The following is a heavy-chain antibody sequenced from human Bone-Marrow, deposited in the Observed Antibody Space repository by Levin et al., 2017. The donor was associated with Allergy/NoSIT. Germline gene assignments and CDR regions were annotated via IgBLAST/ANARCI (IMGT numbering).Heavy chain of an antibody. V-gene: IGHV3-53*01. CDR2: IYTGTST. J-gene: IGHJ6*02. D-gene: IGHD3-16*01. CDR3: ARDRWGGYGMDV. CDR1: GFNVISNY. Sequence: GGSLRLSCAASGFNVISNYMTWVRQAPGKGLEWVSVIYTGTSTYYADSVKGRFTISRDSSTNTLYLQMNSLRAEDTAVYYCARDRWGGYGMDVWGQGTTVTVSS.